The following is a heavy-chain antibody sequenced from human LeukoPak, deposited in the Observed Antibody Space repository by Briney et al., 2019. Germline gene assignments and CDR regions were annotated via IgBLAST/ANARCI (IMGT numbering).Heavy chain of an antibody. D-gene: IGHD5-24*01. CDR2: IYYTGST. V-gene: IGHV4-39*01. J-gene: IGHJ2*01. CDR3: ARRTNQMGPWNFDL. Sequence: PSETLSLTCTVSGGSISSSSYYWGWIRQPPGKGLEWIGSIYYTGSTLYNPSLKSRVTISVDTSKNQFSLNLSSVTAADTSVYYGARRTNQMGPWNFDLWGRGTLVTVSS. CDR1: GGSISSSSYY.